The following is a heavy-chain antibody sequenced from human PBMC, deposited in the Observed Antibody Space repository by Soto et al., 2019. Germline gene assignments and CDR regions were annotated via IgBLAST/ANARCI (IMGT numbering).Heavy chain of an antibody. V-gene: IGHV4-31*03. Sequence: PSETLSLTCTVSGDSISSGAYYWSWIRQLPGKGLEWIGYIYYTGSTYYNPSLKSRIAISRDTAKNQFSLKLSSVSAADTAVCYCARDSGAAAVYLWGQRTLVTVSS. CDR1: GDSISSGAYY. D-gene: IGHD6-25*01. J-gene: IGHJ5*02. CDR3: ARDSGAAAVYL. CDR2: IYYTGST.